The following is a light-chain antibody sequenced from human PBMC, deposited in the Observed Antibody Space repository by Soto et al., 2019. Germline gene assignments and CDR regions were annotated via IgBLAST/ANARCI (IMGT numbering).Light chain of an antibody. J-gene: IGLJ2*01. Sequence: QSALTQPASVSGSPGQSITISCTGTSSDVENYNLVSWFQQHPGQAPKLMIFEVNRRPSGVSNRFSGSKSGNTASLTISGLQAEDEADYYCSSARSYSHVHFGGGTKLTVL. CDR3: CSSARSYSHVH. V-gene: IGLV2-23*02. CDR2: EVN. CDR1: SSDVENYNL.